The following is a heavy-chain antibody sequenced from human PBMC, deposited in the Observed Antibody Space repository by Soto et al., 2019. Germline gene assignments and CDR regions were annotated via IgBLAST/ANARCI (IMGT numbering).Heavy chain of an antibody. J-gene: IGHJ6*02. CDR3: ARLRASAYYYYGMDV. Sequence: SETLSLTCTVSGCCISSSSYYWGWIRQPPGKGLEWIGNIYYSGSTYYNPSLKSRVTISVDTSKNQFSLKLSSVTAADTAVYYCARLRASAYYYYGMDVWGQGTTVT. CDR1: GCCISSSSYY. CDR2: IYYSGST. V-gene: IGHV4-39*01. D-gene: IGHD6-25*01.